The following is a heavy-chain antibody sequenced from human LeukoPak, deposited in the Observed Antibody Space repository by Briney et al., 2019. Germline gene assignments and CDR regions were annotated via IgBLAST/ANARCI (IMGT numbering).Heavy chain of an antibody. CDR2: INHSGST. CDR3: ARTVTTEPNWFDP. D-gene: IGHD4-17*01. V-gene: IGHV4-34*01. J-gene: IGHJ5*02. CDR1: GGSFSGYY. Sequence: SETLSLTCAVYGGSFSGYYWSWIRQPPGKGLEWIGEINHSGSTNYNPSLKSRVTLSVDTSKNQFSLKLSSVTAADTAVYYCARTVTTEPNWFDPWAREPWSPSPQ.